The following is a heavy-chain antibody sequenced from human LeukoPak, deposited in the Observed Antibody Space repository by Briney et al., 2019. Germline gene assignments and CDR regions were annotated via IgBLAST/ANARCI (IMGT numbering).Heavy chain of an antibody. CDR3: ARGGYYGSGNDFRFDP. Sequence: SETLSLTCTVSGYSINSAYYWSWIRRPPGKGLEWIGYMYYSGSSNYNPSLKSRVTISVDTSKNQFSLKLSSVTAADTAVYYCARGGYYGSGNDFRFDPWGQGTQVTVSS. V-gene: IGHV4-59*13. CDR2: MYYSGSS. CDR1: GYSINSAYY. J-gene: IGHJ5*02. D-gene: IGHD3-10*01.